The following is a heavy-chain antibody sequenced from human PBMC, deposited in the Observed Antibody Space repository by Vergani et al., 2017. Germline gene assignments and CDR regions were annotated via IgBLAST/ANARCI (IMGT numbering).Heavy chain of an antibody. CDR3: ARDPRDSTTRPFLFLGMDV. Sequence: QVQLQESGPGLVRPSQTLSLTCTVSGASISSGSYYWSWFRQPAGKGLEWIGRFHTGGGTSYNPSLKSRVTISVVTSKNQFSLQLSSVTAADTAVYYCARDPRDSTTRPFLFLGMDVWGHGTTVTVSS. J-gene: IGHJ6*02. CDR1: GASISSGSYY. V-gene: IGHV4-61*02. D-gene: IGHD3-22*01. CDR2: FHTGGGT.